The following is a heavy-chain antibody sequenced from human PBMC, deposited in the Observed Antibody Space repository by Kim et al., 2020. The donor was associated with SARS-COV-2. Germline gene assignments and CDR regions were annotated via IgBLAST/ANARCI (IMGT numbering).Heavy chain of an antibody. CDR3: AKGPMIVVVIDYFDY. V-gene: IGHV3-30*18. CDR1: GFTFSSYG. CDR2: ISYDGSNK. D-gene: IGHD3-22*01. Sequence: RGSLRLSCAASGFTFSSYGMHWVRQAPGKGLEWVAVISYDGSNKYYADSVKGRFTISRDNSKNTLYLQMNSLRAEDTAVYYCAKGPMIVVVIDYFDYWGQGTLVTVSS. J-gene: IGHJ4*02.